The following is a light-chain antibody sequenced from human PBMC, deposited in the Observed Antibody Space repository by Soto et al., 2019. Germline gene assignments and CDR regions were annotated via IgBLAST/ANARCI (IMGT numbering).Light chain of an antibody. CDR1: TSDIGGYNY. CDR2: DVS. Sequence: QSASVSGSPGQSITISCTGTTSDIGGYNYVSWYQQHPGKAPKLMIYDVSNRPSGVSDRFSGSKSGNTASLTISGLQAEDEADYYCSSFTDTNTYVVLGGGTKLTVL. J-gene: IGLJ2*01. V-gene: IGLV2-14*01. CDR3: SSFTDTNTYVV.